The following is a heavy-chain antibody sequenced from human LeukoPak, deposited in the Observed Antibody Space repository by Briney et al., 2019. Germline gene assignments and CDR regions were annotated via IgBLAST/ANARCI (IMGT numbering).Heavy chain of an antibody. V-gene: IGHV3-23*01. CDR1: GITLSNYG. Sequence: PGGSLRLSCAVSGITLSNYGMSWVRQAPGKGLEWVAGISGSGGSTIYADSVKGRFTISRDNSKNTLYLQMNSLRAEDTAIYYCVKEGHYDFWSDNWFDPWGQGTLVTVSS. CDR3: VKEGHYDFWSDNWFDP. CDR2: ISGSGGST. D-gene: IGHD3-3*01. J-gene: IGHJ5*02.